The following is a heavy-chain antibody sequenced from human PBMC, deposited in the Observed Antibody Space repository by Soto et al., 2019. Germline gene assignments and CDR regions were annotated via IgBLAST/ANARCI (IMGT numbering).Heavy chain of an antibody. Sequence: SVKVSCKASGFTFTSSAMQWVRQARGQRLEWIGWIVVGSGNTNYAQKFQERVTITRDMSTSTAYMELSSLRSEDTAVYYCAAFSRFGVAADAFDIWGQGTMVTVSS. CDR3: AAFSRFGVAADAFDI. CDR2: IVVGSGNT. V-gene: IGHV1-58*02. J-gene: IGHJ3*02. D-gene: IGHD3-3*01. CDR1: GFTFTSSA.